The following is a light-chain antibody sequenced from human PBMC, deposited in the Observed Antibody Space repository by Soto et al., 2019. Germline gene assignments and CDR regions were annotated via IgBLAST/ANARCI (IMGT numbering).Light chain of an antibody. V-gene: IGKV4-1*01. CDR3: QQYYSPPIT. Sequence: DIVMTQSPDSLAVSLGERATINCKSSQNVLYSSDNKNYLAWYQQKAGQPPKLLIYWASTRESGVPDRFSGSGSGTDLTLTISSLQAEDVAVYYCQQYYSPPITFGPGTKVDIK. CDR1: QNVLYSSDNKNY. J-gene: IGKJ3*01. CDR2: WAS.